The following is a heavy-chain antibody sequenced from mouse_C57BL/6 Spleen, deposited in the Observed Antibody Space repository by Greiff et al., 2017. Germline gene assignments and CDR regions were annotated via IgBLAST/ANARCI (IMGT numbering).Heavy chain of an antibody. V-gene: IGHV5-17*01. J-gene: IGHJ3*01. CDR1: GFTFSDYG. Sequence: EVMLVESGGGLVKPGGSLKLSCAASGFTFSDYGMHWVRQAPEKGLEWVAYISSGSSTIYYADTVKGRFTISRDNAKNTLFLQMTSLRSEDTAMYYCARPQFITTVGFAYWGQGTLVTVSA. CDR3: ARPQFITTVGFAY. D-gene: IGHD1-1*01. CDR2: ISSGSSTI.